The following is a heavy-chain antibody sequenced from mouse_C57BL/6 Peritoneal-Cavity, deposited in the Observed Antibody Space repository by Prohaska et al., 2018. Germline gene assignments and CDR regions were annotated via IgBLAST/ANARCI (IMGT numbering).Heavy chain of an antibody. V-gene: IGHV4-1*01. CDR1: GIDFSRYW. D-gene: IGHD2-5*01. Sequence: EVKLLQSGGGLVQPGGSLKLSCAASGIDFSRYWMSWVRRAPGKGLEWIGEINSDRSTINYAPSLKDKFIISRDNAKNTLYLQMSKVRSEDTALYYCASSNSYAMDYWGQGTSVTVSS. CDR3: ASSNSYAMDY. CDR2: INSDRSTI. J-gene: IGHJ4*01.